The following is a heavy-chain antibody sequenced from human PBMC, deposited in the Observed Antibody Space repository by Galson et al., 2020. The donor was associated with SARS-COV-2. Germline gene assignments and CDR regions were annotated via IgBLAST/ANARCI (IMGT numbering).Heavy chain of an antibody. V-gene: IGHV4-39*07. J-gene: IGHJ5*02. CDR1: GGSISSSSNY. Sequence: ASETLSLTCTVSGGSISSSSNYWGWIRQPPGGGLEWIASIYFSGSTNYNPSLKSRVTISIDTSKNQLSLMVSSVTAADTAVYYCASSGFGEYRRFDPWGQGTLVTVSS. CDR2: IYFSGST. CDR3: ASSGFGEYRRFDP. D-gene: IGHD3-10*01.